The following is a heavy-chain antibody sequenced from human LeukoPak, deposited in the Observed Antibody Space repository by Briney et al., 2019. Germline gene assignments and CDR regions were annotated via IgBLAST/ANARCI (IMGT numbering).Heavy chain of an antibody. CDR2: ISYDGSNK. CDR3: ARGYYGDYSPFDY. D-gene: IGHD4-17*01. V-gene: IGHV3-30*04. J-gene: IGHJ4*02. CDR1: GFTFSSYA. Sequence: GGSLRLSCAASGFTFSSYAMHWVRQAPGKGLEWVAVISYDGSNKYYADSVKGRFTISRDNSKNTLYLQMNSLRAEDTAVYYSARGYYGDYSPFDYWGQGTLVTVSS.